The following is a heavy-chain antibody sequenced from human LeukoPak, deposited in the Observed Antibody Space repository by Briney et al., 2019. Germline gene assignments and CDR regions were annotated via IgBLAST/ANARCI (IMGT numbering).Heavy chain of an antibody. D-gene: IGHD3-10*02. J-gene: IGHJ6*04. V-gene: IGHV3-21*01. CDR2: VSGSSSYI. CDR3: AELGITMIGGV. Sequence: GGSLRLSCAASGFTFSSYSMNWVRQAPGKGLEWVSSVSGSSSYIYYADSVKGRFTISRDNAKNSLYLQMNSLRAEDTAVYYCAELGITMIGGVWGKGTTVTISS. CDR1: GFTFSSYS.